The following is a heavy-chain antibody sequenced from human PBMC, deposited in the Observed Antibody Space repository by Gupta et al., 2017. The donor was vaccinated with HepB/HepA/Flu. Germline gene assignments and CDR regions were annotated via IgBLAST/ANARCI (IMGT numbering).Heavy chain of an antibody. Sequence: EVQLVESGGGLIQPGGSLRLSCAASGFTVSSNYMSWVRQAPGKGLEWVSVIYSGGSTYYADSVKGRFTISRDNSKNTLYLQMNSLRAEDTAVYYCARTPIRGGGGFDPWGQGTLVTVSS. CDR1: GFTVSSNY. CDR2: IYSGGST. CDR3: ARTPIRGGGGFDP. J-gene: IGHJ5*02. D-gene: IGHD3-10*01. V-gene: IGHV3-53*01.